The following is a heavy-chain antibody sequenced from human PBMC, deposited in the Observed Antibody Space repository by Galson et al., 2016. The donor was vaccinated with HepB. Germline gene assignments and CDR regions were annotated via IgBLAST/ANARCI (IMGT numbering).Heavy chain of an antibody. CDR1: GYTFTSYA. CDR3: ARGRARYGDSSLYYYYGMDV. J-gene: IGHJ6*02. D-gene: IGHD4-17*01. V-gene: IGHV1-3*01. Sequence: SVKVSCRASGYTFTSYAMHWVRQAPGQRLEWMGWINAGNGNTKYSQKFQGRVTITRDTSASTAYMELSSLRSEDTAVYYCARGRARYGDSSLYYYYGMDVWGQGTTVTVSS. CDR2: INAGNGNT.